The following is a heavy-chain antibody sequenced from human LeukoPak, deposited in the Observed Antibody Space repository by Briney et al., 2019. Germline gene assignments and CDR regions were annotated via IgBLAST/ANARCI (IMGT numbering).Heavy chain of an antibody. CDR3: ARVHHPGIVGATGY. CDR1: GYTFTGYY. V-gene: IGHV1-2*02. CDR2: INPNSGGT. Sequence: ASVKFSCKASGYTFTGYYMHWVRQAPGQGLEWMGWINPNSGGTNYAQKFQGRVTMTRDTSISTAYMELSRLRSDDTAVYYCARVHHPGIVGATGYWGQGTLVTVSS. D-gene: IGHD1-26*01. J-gene: IGHJ4*02.